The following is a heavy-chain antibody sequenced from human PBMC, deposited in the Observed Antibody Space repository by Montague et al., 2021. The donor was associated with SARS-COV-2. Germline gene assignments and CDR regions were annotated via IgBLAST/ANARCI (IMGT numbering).Heavy chain of an antibody. D-gene: IGHD1-26*01. CDR1: GGSISDNNW. Sequence: SEILSLTCGVSGGSISDNNWWSWVRQSPETGLEWIGEISLGGHTDYNPSLKSRVTISLDKSKNQFSLTLTSVTAADTAAYYCARDIWEPEVRSRGWFDPWGQGILVTVSS. CDR3: ARDIWEPEVRSRGWFDP. V-gene: IGHV4-4*02. J-gene: IGHJ5*02. CDR2: ISLGGHT.